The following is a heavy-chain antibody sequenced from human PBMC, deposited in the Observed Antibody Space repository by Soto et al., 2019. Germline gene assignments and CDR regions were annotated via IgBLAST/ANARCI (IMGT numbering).Heavy chain of an antibody. CDR3: AKDGRLGSMLSSYYYYMDV. D-gene: IGHD2-8*01. CDR2: ISWNSGSI. Sequence: EVQLVESGGGLVQPGRSLRLSCAASGFTFDDYAMHWVRQAPGKGLEWVSGISWNSGSIGYADSVKGRFTISRDNAKNSLELQMNSLRAEDTALYYWAKDGRLGSMLSSYYYYMDVWGKGTTVTVSS. CDR1: GFTFDDYA. J-gene: IGHJ6*03. V-gene: IGHV3-9*01.